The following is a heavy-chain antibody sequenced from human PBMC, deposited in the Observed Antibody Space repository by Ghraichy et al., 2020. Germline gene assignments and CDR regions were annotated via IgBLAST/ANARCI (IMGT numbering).Heavy chain of an antibody. V-gene: IGHV4-30-2*01. CDR3: ARGGYSYGTYWYFDL. CDR1: GGSISSGGYS. CDR2: IYHTGST. J-gene: IGHJ2*01. D-gene: IGHD5-18*01. Sequence: SETLSLTCAVSGGSISSGGYSWSWIRQPPGKGLEWIGYIYHTGSTYSNPSLKSRVTISVDRSKNQFSLKLSSVTAADTAVYYCARGGYSYGTYWYFDLGGRGTLFTVSP.